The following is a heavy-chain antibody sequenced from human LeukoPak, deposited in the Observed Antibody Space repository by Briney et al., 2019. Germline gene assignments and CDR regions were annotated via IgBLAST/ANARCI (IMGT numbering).Heavy chain of an antibody. Sequence: GGSLRLFCAASGFTFSSYSMNWVRQAPGKGLEWVSYISSSSSTIYYADSVKGRFTISRDNAKNSLYLQMNSLRAEDTAVYYCAREGITMVRGVYYYYGMDVWGQGTTVTVSS. CDR2: ISSSSSTI. D-gene: IGHD3-10*01. CDR3: AREGITMVRGVYYYYGMDV. J-gene: IGHJ6*02. CDR1: GFTFSSYS. V-gene: IGHV3-48*04.